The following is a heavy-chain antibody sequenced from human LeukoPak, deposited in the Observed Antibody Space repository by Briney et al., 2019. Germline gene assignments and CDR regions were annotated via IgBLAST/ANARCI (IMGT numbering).Heavy chain of an antibody. CDR1: GGSFSGYY. D-gene: IGHD3-10*01. V-gene: IGHV4-34*01. CDR3: ASGRGSGSYYYYYYYMDV. CDR2: INHSGST. J-gene: IGHJ6*03. Sequence: SETLSLTCAVYGGSFSGYYWSWIRQPPGKGLEWLGEINHSGSTNYNPSLKSRVTISVDTSKNQFPLKLSSVTAADTAVYYCASGRGSGSYYYYYYYMDVWGKGTTVTVSS.